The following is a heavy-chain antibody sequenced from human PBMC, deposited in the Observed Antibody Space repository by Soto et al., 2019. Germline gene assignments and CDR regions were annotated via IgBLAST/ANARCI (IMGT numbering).Heavy chain of an antibody. CDR2: ISGSGGST. CDR3: AKGEWELRVCPDY. CDR1: GFTFSSYA. J-gene: IGHJ4*02. D-gene: IGHD1-26*01. V-gene: IGHV3-23*01. Sequence: SLRLSCAASGFTFSSYAMSWVRQAPGKGLEWVSAISGSGGSTYYADSVKGRFTISRDNSKNTLYLQMNSLRAEDTAVYYCAKGEWELRVCPDYWGQGTLVTVSS.